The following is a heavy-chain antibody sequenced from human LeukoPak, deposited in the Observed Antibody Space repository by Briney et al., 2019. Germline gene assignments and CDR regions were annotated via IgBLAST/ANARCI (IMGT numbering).Heavy chain of an antibody. V-gene: IGHV5-51*01. Sequence: GESLKISCKGSGYSFTTYWIGWVRQLPGRGLEWMGIIYPGDSDTRYSPSFQGQVTISADKSISTAYLQWSSLKASDTAMYYCARQFRDSSGYYSYYFDYWGQGTLVTVSS. CDR2: IYPGDSDT. CDR3: ARQFRDSSGYYSYYFDY. J-gene: IGHJ4*02. CDR1: GYSFTTYW. D-gene: IGHD3-22*01.